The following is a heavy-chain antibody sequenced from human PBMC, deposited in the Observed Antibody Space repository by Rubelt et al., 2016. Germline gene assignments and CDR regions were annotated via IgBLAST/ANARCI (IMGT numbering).Heavy chain of an antibody. Sequence: VQLLESGGGFVQPGGSLRLSCTASGFTFSRFAISWVRQAPGKGPEWVSTISDNGRNTHYAVSVRGRFTISRDNAKNSLYLQMNSLRVEDTAIYYCTGPIEYCSVGDCYCWGQGTLVTVSS. V-gene: IGHV3-23*01. CDR2: ISDNGRNT. CDR3: TGPIEYCSVGDCYC. J-gene: IGHJ4*02. CDR1: GFTFSRFA. D-gene: IGHD2-15*01.